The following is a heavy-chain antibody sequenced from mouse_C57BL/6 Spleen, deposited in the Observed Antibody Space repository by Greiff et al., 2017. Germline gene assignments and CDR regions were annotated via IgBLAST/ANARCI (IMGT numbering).Heavy chain of an antibody. CDR3: ASWDYYGSRDAMDY. CDR1: GYTFTDYN. CDR2: INPINGGT. V-gene: IGHV1-22*01. Sequence: VQLQQSGPELVKPGASVKMSCKASGYTFTDYNMHWVKQSHGKSLEWIGYINPINGGTSYNQKFKGKATLTVNKSSSTAYMELRSLTSEDSAVYYCASWDYYGSRDAMDYWGQGTSVTVSS. J-gene: IGHJ4*01. D-gene: IGHD1-1*01.